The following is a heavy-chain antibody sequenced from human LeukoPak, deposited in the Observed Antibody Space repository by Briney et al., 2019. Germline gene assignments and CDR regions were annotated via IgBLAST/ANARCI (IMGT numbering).Heavy chain of an antibody. Sequence: PGGSLRLSCAASGFTFSSYAMSWVRQAPGKGLEWVSAISGSGGSTYYADSVKGRFTISRDNSKKTLYLQMNSLRAEDTAVYYCAKDPGPYGDYYFGYWGQGTLVIVSS. CDR1: GFTFSSYA. CDR3: AKDPGPYGDYYFGY. J-gene: IGHJ4*02. V-gene: IGHV3-23*01. D-gene: IGHD4-17*01. CDR2: ISGSGGST.